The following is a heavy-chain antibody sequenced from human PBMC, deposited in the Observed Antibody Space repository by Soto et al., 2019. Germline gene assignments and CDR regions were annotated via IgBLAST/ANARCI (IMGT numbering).Heavy chain of an antibody. V-gene: IGHV1-18*01. CDR3: ARYRAVALIDY. Sequence: QVQLVQSGAEVKKPGASVKVSCKASDYTFTSYGISWVRQAPGQGLEWMGWISAYNGNTKYAQKFQGRVTMTTDTSTSTAYMELRSLRSDYTAVYSCARYRAVALIDYWGQGTLVTVSS. J-gene: IGHJ4*02. CDR2: ISAYNGNT. D-gene: IGHD6-19*01. CDR1: DYTFTSYG.